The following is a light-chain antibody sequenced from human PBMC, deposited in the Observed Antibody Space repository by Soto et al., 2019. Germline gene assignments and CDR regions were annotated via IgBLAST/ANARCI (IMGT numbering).Light chain of an antibody. CDR3: AAWDDSLNGPV. CDR2: DVS. Sequence: QSVLTQPPSASGSPGQSVTISCTGTSSDVGAYNYVSWYQQYTGKAPKLMIYDVSKRPSGVPDRFSGSKSGTSASLAISGLQSEDEADYHCAAWDDSLNGPVFGGGTKLTVL. CDR1: SSDVGAYNY. V-gene: IGLV2-8*01. J-gene: IGLJ3*02.